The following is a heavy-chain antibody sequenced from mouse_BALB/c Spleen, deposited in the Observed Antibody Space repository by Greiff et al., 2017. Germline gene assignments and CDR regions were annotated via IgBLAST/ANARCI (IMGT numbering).Heavy chain of an antibody. Sequence: VQLKESGGGLVKPGGSLKLSCAASGFTFSSYGMSWVRQTPDKRLEWVATISSGGSYTYYPDSVKGRFTISRDNAKNTLYLQMSSLKSEDTAMYYCARESTMITTGGFAYWGQGTLVTVSA. CDR2: ISSGGSYT. D-gene: IGHD2-4*01. V-gene: IGHV5-6*01. J-gene: IGHJ3*01. CDR1: GFTFSSYG. CDR3: ARESTMITTGGFAY.